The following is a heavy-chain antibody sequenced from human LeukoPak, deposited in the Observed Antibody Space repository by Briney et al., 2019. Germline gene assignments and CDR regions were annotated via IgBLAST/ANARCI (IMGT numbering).Heavy chain of an antibody. D-gene: IGHD6-19*01. CDR2: ISYDGSEK. Sequence: PGESLKISCVASVFNFSNYARHWVRQAPGRGLGWGAVISYDGSEKYYAESVKGRFTISRDNSKNTLSLQMSSLKAEDTAVFYCARSGSSGWVYYYYNYMDVWGKGTTVTVCS. J-gene: IGHJ6*03. CDR1: VFNFSNYA. V-gene: IGHV3-30*04. CDR3: ARSGSSGWVYYYYNYMDV.